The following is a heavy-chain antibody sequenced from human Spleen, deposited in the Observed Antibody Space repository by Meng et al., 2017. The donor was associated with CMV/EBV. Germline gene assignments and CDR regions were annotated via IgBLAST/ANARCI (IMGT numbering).Heavy chain of an antibody. D-gene: IGHD5-24*01. CDR2: IIPVFGAA. CDR1: CTTHA. J-gene: IGHJ4*02. Sequence: CTTHAISWVRQAPGQGIEWMGGIIPVFGAAKYAQRFQARVTISADISTNTAYMELSSLTSEDTAVYFCARWGDGSNFRWDLGTGFDLWGQGTLVTVSS. CDR3: ARWGDGSNFRWDLGTGFDL. V-gene: IGHV1-69*06.